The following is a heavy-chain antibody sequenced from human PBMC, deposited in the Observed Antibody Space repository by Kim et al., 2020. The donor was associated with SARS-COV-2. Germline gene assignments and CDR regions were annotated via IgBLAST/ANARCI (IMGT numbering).Heavy chain of an antibody. CDR3: ASLSPPIFAAVSSHQGFDV. CDR1: GDTFSTYA. CDR2: IIPLFEST. Sequence: SVKVSCKAAGDTFSTYAFTWVRQAPGQGLEWMGKIIPLFESTDYAHRFQGSVTITADESTRTSYMELRSLRSEDTAIYYCASLSPPIFAAVSSHQGFDVWSQGTMVTVSS. J-gene: IGHJ3*01. V-gene: IGHV1-69*13. D-gene: IGHD3-3*02.